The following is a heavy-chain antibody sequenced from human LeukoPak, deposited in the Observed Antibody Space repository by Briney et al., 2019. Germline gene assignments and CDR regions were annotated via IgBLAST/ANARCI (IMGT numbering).Heavy chain of an antibody. V-gene: IGHV1-18*01. D-gene: IGHD3-9*01. CDR3: ARDYDILTGRDAFDI. Sequence: ASVRVSCKASGGTFSSYAISWVRQAPGQGLEWMGWISAYNGNTNYAQKLQGRVTMTTDTSTSTAYMELRSLRSDDTAVYYCARDYDILTGRDAFDIWGQGTMVTVSS. CDR1: GGTFSSYA. CDR2: ISAYNGNT. J-gene: IGHJ3*02.